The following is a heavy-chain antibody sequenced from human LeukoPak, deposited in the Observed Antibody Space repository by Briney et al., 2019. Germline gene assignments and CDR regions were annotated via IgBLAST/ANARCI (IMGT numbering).Heavy chain of an antibody. J-gene: IGHJ4*02. CDR3: AKDPHRGYSYGYFDY. CDR2: IDKSSTTL. Sequence: PGGSLRLSCAASSFSFSSHAMNWVRLAPGKGLEWISYIDKSSTTLYYADSVKGRFTIYRDNAKKSLYLQMSSLTDEDTAVYYCAKDPHRGYSYGYFDYWGQGTLVTVSS. D-gene: IGHD5-18*01. CDR1: SFSFSSHA. V-gene: IGHV3-48*02.